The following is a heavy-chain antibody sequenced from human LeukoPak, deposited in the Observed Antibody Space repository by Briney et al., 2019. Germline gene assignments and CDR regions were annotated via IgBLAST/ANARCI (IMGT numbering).Heavy chain of an antibody. CDR2: ITPFNGNT. CDR3: ASELGYSSGAFDI. J-gene: IGHJ3*02. D-gene: IGHD6-19*01. Sequence: SVKVSCKASGYTFTYRYLHWVRQAPGQALEWMGWITPFNGNTNYAQKFQGRVTMTRDMSTSTVYMELSSLRSEDTAVYYCASELGYSSGAFDIWGQGTMVTVSS. V-gene: IGHV1-45*02. CDR1: GYTFTYRY.